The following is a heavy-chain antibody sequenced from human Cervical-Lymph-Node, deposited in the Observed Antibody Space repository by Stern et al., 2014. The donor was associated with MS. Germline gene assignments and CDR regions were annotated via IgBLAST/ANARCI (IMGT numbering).Heavy chain of an antibody. J-gene: IGHJ6*01. Sequence: QVQLVQSGAEVKKPGSSVKVSCKASGDTFTDYAISWVRQAPGQGPEWLGVIPPMFVSADYAQKFQGRLTITADKSTSTAYMDLSSLTSEDTAVYYCAREVGSLAMDVWGQGTTVIVSS. V-gene: IGHV1-69*06. CDR1: GDTFTDYA. CDR3: AREVGSLAMDV. D-gene: IGHD1-1*01. CDR2: IPPMFVSA.